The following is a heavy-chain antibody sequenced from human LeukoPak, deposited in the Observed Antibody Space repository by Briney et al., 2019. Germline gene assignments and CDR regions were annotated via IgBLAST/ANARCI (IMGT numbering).Heavy chain of an antibody. J-gene: IGHJ4*02. D-gene: IGHD3-22*01. Sequence: ASVKVSCKASGGTFSSYAISWVRQAPGQGLEWMGRIIPILGIANYAQKFQGRVTITADKSTSTAYMELSSLRSEDTAVYYCARARRDSSGRFDYWGQGTLVTVSS. CDR2: IIPILGIA. V-gene: IGHV1-69*04. CDR3: ARARRDSSGRFDY. CDR1: GGTFSSYA.